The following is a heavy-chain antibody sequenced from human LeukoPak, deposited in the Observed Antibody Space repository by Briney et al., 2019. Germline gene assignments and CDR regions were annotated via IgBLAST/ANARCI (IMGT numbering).Heavy chain of an antibody. J-gene: IGHJ6*03. Sequence: PSETLSLTCTVSGGSISSSSYYWGWIRQPPGKGLEWIGSVYYSGYTYYNPSLKSRVTISVDTSNDQFSLKLSSVTAADTAVYYCARTTEGGYTYGYFYYYYMDVWGKGTTVTISS. CDR1: GGSISSSSYY. CDR2: VYYSGYT. D-gene: IGHD5-18*01. V-gene: IGHV4-39*07. CDR3: ARTTEGGYTYGYFYYYYMDV.